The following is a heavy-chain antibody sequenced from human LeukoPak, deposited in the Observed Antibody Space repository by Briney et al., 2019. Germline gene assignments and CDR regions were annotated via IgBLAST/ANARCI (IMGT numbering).Heavy chain of an antibody. D-gene: IGHD1-26*01. CDR1: AFTFSSYA. J-gene: IGHJ4*02. Sequence: PGGSLRLSCAASAFTFSSYAMQWVRQAPGKGLEWGAVISYDGSNKYYADSVKGRFTISRDNSQNTLYLQMNSLRAEDTAVYYCSRDRGAIVGATFDYWGQGTLVTVSS. V-gene: IGHV3-30*04. CDR2: ISYDGSNK. CDR3: SRDRGAIVGATFDY.